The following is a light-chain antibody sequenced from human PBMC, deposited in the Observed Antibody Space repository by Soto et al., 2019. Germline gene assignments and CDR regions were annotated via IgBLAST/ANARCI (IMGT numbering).Light chain of an antibody. J-gene: IGKJ1*01. V-gene: IGKV1-5*01. CDR1: QSISSG. CDR3: QQYNSYWT. CDR2: DAS. Sequence: DIQMTQSPSTLSASVGDRVTITCRASQSISSGLAWYQQKPGKAPMLLIYDASSLESGVPSRFSGSGSGTEFTLTISSLQPDDFATYYCQQYNSYWTFGQGTKVEIK.